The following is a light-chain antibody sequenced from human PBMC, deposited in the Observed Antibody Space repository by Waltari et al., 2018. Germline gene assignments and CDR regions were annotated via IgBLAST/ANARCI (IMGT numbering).Light chain of an antibody. J-gene: IGLJ3*02. Sequence: SYELTQPPSVSVSPGKTVSITCSGDRLGDKVASWYQQKPGQSPVMVIDQDTQRPSGVPARFSGSNSGNTATLTISGTQIMDEADYYCQTWDGSTAVFGGGTKVTVL. V-gene: IGLV3-1*01. CDR1: RLGDKV. CDR2: QDT. CDR3: QTWDGSTAV.